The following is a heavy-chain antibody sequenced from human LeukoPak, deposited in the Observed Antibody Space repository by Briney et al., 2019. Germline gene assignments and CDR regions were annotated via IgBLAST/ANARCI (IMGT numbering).Heavy chain of an antibody. CDR1: GFTVSNNY. D-gene: IGHD3-16*01. CDR3: TRRLDE. CDR2: IYSGGIT. V-gene: IGHV3-53*01. J-gene: IGHJ4*02. Sequence: GGSLRLSCAASGFTVSNNYMSWVRQAPGKGLEWVSIIYSGGITYYADSVKGRFTISRDNAQNSLYLQMNGLRVEDTAVYYCTRRLDEWGQGTLVTVSS.